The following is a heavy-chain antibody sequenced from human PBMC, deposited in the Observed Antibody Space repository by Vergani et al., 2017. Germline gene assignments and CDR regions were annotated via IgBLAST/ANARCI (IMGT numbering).Heavy chain of an antibody. CDR2: IKNTGDST. V-gene: IGHV3-23*01. CDR3: GRGRDNYN. CDR1: GFTFRSQA. D-gene: IGHD5-24*01. Sequence: EVQLLQSEGAVVQPGGSLRLSCVASGFTFRSQALSWVRQGHGQGLEWVSSIKNTGDSTHYADSVKGRFTISRDYSKNTLCLQMNSLVVEDTAEYYCGRGRDNYNWGQGTLVTVSS. J-gene: IGHJ4*02.